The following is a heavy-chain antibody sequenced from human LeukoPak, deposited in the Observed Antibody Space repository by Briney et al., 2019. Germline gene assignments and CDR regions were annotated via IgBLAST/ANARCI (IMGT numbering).Heavy chain of an antibody. CDR2: ISAYNGNT. J-gene: IGHJ6*04. D-gene: IGHD6-13*01. V-gene: IGHV1-18*01. CDR3: ARDKIAAAGTWYYYGMDV. CDR1: GYTFTSYG. Sequence: ASVKVSSKASGYTFTSYGISWVRQAPGQGLEWMGWISAYNGNTNYAQKFQGRVTITADKSTSTAYMELSSLGSEDTAVYYCARDKIAAAGTWYYYGMDVWGKGTTVTVSS.